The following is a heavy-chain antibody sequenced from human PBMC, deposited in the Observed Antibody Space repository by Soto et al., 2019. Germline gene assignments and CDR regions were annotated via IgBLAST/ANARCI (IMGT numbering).Heavy chain of an antibody. CDR2: ISSSSSYI. V-gene: IGHV3-21*01. D-gene: IGHD6-19*01. CDR3: ARGDSSGWSNGMDV. J-gene: IGHJ6*02. CDR1: GFTFSSYS. Sequence: EVQLVESGGGLVKPGGSLRLSCAASGFTFSSYSMNWVRQAPGKGLEWVSSISSSSSYIYYADSVKGRFTISIDNAKNSLYLQMNSLRAEDTAVYYCARGDSSGWSNGMDVWGQGTTVTVSS.